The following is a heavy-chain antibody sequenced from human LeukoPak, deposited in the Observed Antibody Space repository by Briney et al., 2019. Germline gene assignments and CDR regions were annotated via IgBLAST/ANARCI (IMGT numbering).Heavy chain of an antibody. D-gene: IGHD2-2*01. V-gene: IGHV1-69*13. CDR2: IIPIFGTA. CDR3: AREAYCSSTNCPFDY. CDR1: GGTFSSYA. J-gene: IGHJ4*02. Sequence: GASVKVSCKASGGTFSSYAISWVRQAPGQGLEWMGGIIPIFGTANYAQKFRGRVTITADESTSTAYMELSSLRSEDTAVYYCAREAYCSSTNCPFDYWGQGTLVTVSS.